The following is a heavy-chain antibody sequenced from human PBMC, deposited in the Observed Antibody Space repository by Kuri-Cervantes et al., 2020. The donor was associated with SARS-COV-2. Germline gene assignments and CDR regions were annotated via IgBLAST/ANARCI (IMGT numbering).Heavy chain of an antibody. CDR2: ISAYNGNT. Sequence: ASVKVSCKASGYTFTSYGISWVRQAPGQGLEWMGWISAYNGNTNYAQKFEGRVTMTTDTSTSIAYMDLRSLTSDDTAIYYCARGQRGYEYWGQGTLVTVSS. J-gene: IGHJ4*02. D-gene: IGHD3-3*01. CDR1: GYTFTSYG. V-gene: IGHV1-18*01. CDR3: ARGQRGYEY.